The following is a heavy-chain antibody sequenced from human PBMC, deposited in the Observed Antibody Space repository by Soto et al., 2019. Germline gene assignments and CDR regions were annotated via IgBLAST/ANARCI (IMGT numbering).Heavy chain of an antibody. CDR3: VRDWAAAGPFDY. D-gene: IGHD6-13*01. CDR1: GYTFTRYA. V-gene: IGHV1-18*01. J-gene: IGHJ4*02. CDR2: ISAYNGNT. Sequence: ASVKVSCKASGYTFTRYAMHWVRQAPGQGLEWMGWISAYNGNTNYAQKLQGRVTMTTDTSTSTAYMELRSLGSDDTAVYYCVRDWAAAGPFDYWGQGTLVTVSS.